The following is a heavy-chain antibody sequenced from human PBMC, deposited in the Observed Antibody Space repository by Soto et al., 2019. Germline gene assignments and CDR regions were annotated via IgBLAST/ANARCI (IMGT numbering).Heavy chain of an antibody. CDR1: GGSITSGNSYS. CDR3: ARALAPYLGTWFDP. Sequence: KASETLSLTCTVSGGSITSGNSYSWSWIRQPPGKGLEWIASISRSGSTSYNPALKGRVTMSVDKSKNQFSLKLSSVTAADTAVYYCARALAPYLGTWFDPWGQGTLVTVSS. V-gene: IGHV4-30-2*01. J-gene: IGHJ5*02. CDR2: ISRSGST. D-gene: IGHD3-16*01.